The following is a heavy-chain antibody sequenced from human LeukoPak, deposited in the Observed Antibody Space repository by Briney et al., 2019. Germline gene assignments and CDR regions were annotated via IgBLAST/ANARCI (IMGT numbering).Heavy chain of an antibody. CDR2: ITGSGDRT. D-gene: IGHD1-26*01. V-gene: IGHV3-23*01. Sequence: GGTLRLSCVASGFTFTTYGMNWVRQAPGKGLEWVSGITGSGDRTYYADSVKGRFTIYRDNSKNTLYLQMNSLRLEDMAVYYCAKPSGSGVDYWGRGTRVTVSS. J-gene: IGHJ4*02. CDR3: AKPSGSGVDY. CDR1: GFTFTTYG.